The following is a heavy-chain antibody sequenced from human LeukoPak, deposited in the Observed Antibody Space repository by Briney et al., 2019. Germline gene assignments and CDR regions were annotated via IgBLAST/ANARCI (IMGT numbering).Heavy chain of an antibody. V-gene: IGHV5-10-1*01. CDR2: IDPSDSYT. CDR1: GYSFTSYW. CDR3: ARGPSWADTFHPLSGGMDV. J-gene: IGHJ6*02. D-gene: IGHD2/OR15-2a*01. Sequence: GESLKISCKGSGYSFTSYWISWVRQMPGKGLEWMGRIDPSDSYTNYSPSFQGHVTISADKSISTAYLQWSSLRAEDTAVYYCARGPSWADTFHPLSGGMDVWGQGTTVTVSS.